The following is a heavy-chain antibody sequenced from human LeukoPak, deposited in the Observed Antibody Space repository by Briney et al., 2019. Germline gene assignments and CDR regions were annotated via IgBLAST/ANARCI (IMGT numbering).Heavy chain of an antibody. V-gene: IGHV1-46*01. CDR1: GYTFTSYY. CDR3: ARARGVVVAATSSDAFDI. D-gene: IGHD2-15*01. Sequence: ASVKVSCTASGYTFTSYYMHWVRQAPGQGLEWMGIINPSGGSTSYAQKFQGRVTMTRDTSTSTVYMELSSLRSEDTAVYYCARARGVVVAATSSDAFDIWGQGTTVTVSS. J-gene: IGHJ3*02. CDR2: INPSGGST.